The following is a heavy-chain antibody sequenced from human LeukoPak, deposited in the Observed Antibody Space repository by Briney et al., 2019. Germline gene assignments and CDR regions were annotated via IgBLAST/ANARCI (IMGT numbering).Heavy chain of an antibody. J-gene: IGHJ6*03. CDR1: GFTVSSNY. CDR2: IYSGGTT. D-gene: IGHD2-2*01. Sequence: GSLRLSCAASGFTVSSNYMSWVRQAPGKGLEWVSVIYSGGTTYYADSVKGRFTISRDNSKNTLYLQMNSLRAEDTAVYYCAKDLRYCSSTSCSNYYYYYMDVWGKGTTVTVSS. V-gene: IGHV3-53*01. CDR3: AKDLRYCSSTSCSNYYYYYMDV.